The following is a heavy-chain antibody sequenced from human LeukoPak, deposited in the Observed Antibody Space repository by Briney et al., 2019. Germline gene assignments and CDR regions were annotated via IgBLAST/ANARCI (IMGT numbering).Heavy chain of an antibody. Sequence: SETLSLTCAVSGGSIRNYYWSWIRQPPGKGLEWIGYIYYSGSTNYSPSLKSRVTISVDTSNNQFSLKLSSVTAADTAVYYCARSERIIMILGSAFDIWGQGTVVTVSS. D-gene: IGHD3-22*01. CDR3: ARSERIIMILGSAFDI. V-gene: IGHV4-59*08. CDR2: IYYSGST. CDR1: GGSIRNYY. J-gene: IGHJ3*02.